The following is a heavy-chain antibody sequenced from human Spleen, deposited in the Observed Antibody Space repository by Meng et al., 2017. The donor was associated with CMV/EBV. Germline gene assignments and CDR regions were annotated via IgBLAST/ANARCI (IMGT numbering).Heavy chain of an antibody. J-gene: IGHJ6*02. D-gene: IGHD5-24*01. CDR2: IYSEFGT. V-gene: IGHV3-66*02. Sequence: GESLKISCAASGFTVSSHYMSWVRQAPGKGLECVSVIYSEFGTNYADFVKGRFTISRDNSKNTVDLQMSSLRVDDTAVYYCARSGYNGYGLDVWGQGTTVTVSS. CDR3: ARSGYNGYGLDV. CDR1: GFTVSSHY.